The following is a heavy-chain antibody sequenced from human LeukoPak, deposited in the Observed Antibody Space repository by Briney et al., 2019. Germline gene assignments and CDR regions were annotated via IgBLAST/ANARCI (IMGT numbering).Heavy chain of an antibody. CDR2: INPNSGGT. Sequence: GASVKVSCKASGYTFTGYYMHWVRQAPGQGLEWMGWINPNSGGTNYAQKFQGRVTMTRDTPISTAYMELSRLRSDDTAVYYCARPSFVTATTNWFDPWGQGTLVTVSS. D-gene: IGHD2-21*02. CDR1: GYTFTGYY. V-gene: IGHV1-2*02. J-gene: IGHJ5*02. CDR3: ARPSFVTATTNWFDP.